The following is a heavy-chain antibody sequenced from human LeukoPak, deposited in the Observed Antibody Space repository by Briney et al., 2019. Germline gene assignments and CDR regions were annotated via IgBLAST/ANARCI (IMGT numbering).Heavy chain of an antibody. Sequence: GGSLRLPCAASGFTFDDYGMSWGRQAPGPGLEWVSGINWNGGSTGYADSVKGRFTISRDNAKNSLYLQMNSLRAEDTALYYCAREYSSSWYYYYYYMDVWGKGTTVTVSS. CDR2: INWNGGST. V-gene: IGHV3-20*04. D-gene: IGHD6-13*01. CDR3: AREYSSSWYYYYYYMDV. CDR1: GFTFDDYG. J-gene: IGHJ6*03.